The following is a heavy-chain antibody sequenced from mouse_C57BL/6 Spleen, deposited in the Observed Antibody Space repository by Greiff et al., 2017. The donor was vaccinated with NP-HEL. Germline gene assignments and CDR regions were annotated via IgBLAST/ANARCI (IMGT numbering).Heavy chain of an antibody. CDR1: GYTFTSYW. Sequence: VQLQQSGTVLARPGASVKMSCKTSGYTFTSYWMHWVKQRPGQGLEWIGAIYPGNSDTSYNQKFKGKAKLTAVTSASTAYMELSSLTNEDSAVYYCTGDYEESYYAMDYWGQGTSVTVSS. V-gene: IGHV1-5*01. D-gene: IGHD2-4*01. CDR3: TGDYEESYYAMDY. J-gene: IGHJ4*01. CDR2: IYPGNSDT.